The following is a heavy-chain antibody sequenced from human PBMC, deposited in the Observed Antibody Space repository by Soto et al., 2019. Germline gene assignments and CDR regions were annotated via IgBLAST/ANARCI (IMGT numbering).Heavy chain of an antibody. CDR1: GGSLSGSY. CDR2: IHHSGNT. J-gene: IGHJ4*02. Sequence: PSETLSLPCSIFGGSLSGSYWSWIRQPPGKGLEWIGEIHHSGNTIYNPSLKSRVTISLDTSEKQFSLKLSSVTAADTAVYYCARHGGYYFDYWGQEALVTVSS. CDR3: ARHGGYYFDY. V-gene: IGHV4-34*01. D-gene: IGHD3-16*01.